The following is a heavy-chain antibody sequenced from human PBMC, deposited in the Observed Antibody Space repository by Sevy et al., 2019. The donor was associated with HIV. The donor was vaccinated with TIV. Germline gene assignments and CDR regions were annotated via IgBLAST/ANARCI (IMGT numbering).Heavy chain of an antibody. V-gene: IGHV1-8*01. D-gene: IGHD3-9*01. CDR3: ARGPFTTYYDILTGYYKRYYYYYGMDV. CDR2: MNPNSGNT. CDR1: GYTFTSYD. Sequence: ASVKVSCKASGYTFTSYDINWVRQATGQGLEWMGWMNPNSGNTGYAQKFQGRVTMTRNTSISTAYMELSSLRSEDTAVYYFARGPFTTYYDILTGYYKRYYYYYGMDVWGQGTTVTVSS. J-gene: IGHJ6*02.